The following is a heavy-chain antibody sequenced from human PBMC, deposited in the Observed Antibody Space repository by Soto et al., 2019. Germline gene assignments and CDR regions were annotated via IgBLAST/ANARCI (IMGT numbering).Heavy chain of an antibody. Sequence: GGSLRLSCAASGFTFSSYAMSWVRQAPGKGLEWVSAISGSGGSTYYADSVKGRFTISRDNSKNTLYLQMNSLRAEDTAVYYCAKAPGGSCYHNWFDPWGQGTLVTVSS. CDR2: ISGSGGST. J-gene: IGHJ5*02. V-gene: IGHV3-23*01. D-gene: IGHD2-15*01. CDR3: AKAPGGSCYHNWFDP. CDR1: GFTFSSYA.